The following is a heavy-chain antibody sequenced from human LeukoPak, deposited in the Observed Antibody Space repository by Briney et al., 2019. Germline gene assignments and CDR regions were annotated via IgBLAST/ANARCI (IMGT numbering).Heavy chain of an antibody. Sequence: PSETLSLTCTVSGASISGYYWTWIRQPPGKGLEWIGYIYNSGSTNYNPSLKSRVTMSVDTSKNQFSLKVTSATPADTAVYYCTRVGPTEDYWGQGTLVIVSS. CDR1: GASISGYY. CDR3: TRVGPTEDY. CDR2: IYNSGST. V-gene: IGHV4-59*01. J-gene: IGHJ4*02. D-gene: IGHD1-26*01.